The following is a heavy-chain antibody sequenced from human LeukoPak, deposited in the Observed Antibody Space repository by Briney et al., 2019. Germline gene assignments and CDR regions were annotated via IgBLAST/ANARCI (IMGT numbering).Heavy chain of an antibody. D-gene: IGHD5-18*01. CDR1: GFTFSSYA. CDR3: ANLKTAIAGFDY. J-gene: IGHJ4*02. Sequence: GGSLRLSCAASGFTFSSYAMSWVRQAPGKGLEWVSAIGGSGGSTYYADSVKGRFTISRDNSKNTLYLQMNSLRAEDTAVYYCANLKTAIAGFDYWGQGTLVTVSS. V-gene: IGHV3-23*01. CDR2: IGGSGGST.